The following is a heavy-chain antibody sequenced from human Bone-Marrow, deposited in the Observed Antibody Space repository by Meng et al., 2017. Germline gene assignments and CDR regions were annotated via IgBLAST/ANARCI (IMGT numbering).Heavy chain of an antibody. D-gene: IGHD3-3*01. J-gene: IGHJ3*02. V-gene: IGHV3-30*01. CDR1: GFTFSSYA. Sequence: GESLKISCAASGFTFSSYAMHWVRQAPDKGLEWVAVISYDGSNKYYADSVKGRFTISRDNSKNTLYLQMNSLRAEDTAVYYCASTRNDFWSGNDAFDIWGQGTMVTVSS. CDR3: ASTRNDFWSGNDAFDI. CDR2: ISYDGSNK.